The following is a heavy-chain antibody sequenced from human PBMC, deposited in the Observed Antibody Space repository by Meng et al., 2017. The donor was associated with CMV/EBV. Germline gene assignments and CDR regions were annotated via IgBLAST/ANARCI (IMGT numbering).Heavy chain of an antibody. CDR1: GGTFSSYA. D-gene: IGHD2-2*01. Sequence: SVKVSCKASGGTFSSYAISWVRQAPGQGLEWMGGIIPLFGTANYAQKFQGRVTITTDESTSTAYMELNSLRSEDTAAYHCARYRFCSSITCHARGHYYNYGMDVWGQGTTVTVSS. CDR2: IIPLFGTA. V-gene: IGHV1-69*05. J-gene: IGHJ6*02. CDR3: ARYRFCSSITCHARGHYYNYGMDV.